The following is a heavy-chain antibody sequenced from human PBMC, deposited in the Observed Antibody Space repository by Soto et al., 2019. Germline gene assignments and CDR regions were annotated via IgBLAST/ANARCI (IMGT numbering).Heavy chain of an antibody. Sequence: ASETLSLTCAVSGGSISSSNWWSWVRQPPGKGLEWIGEIYHSGSTDYNPSLKGRVTISVDKSKNQFSLRVSSVTPAEAAVDDCARGMNYYYYGMDVWGQGTRVTVS. CDR2: IYHSGST. V-gene: IGHV4-4*02. CDR1: GGSISSSNW. CDR3: ARGMNYYYYGMDV. J-gene: IGHJ6*02.